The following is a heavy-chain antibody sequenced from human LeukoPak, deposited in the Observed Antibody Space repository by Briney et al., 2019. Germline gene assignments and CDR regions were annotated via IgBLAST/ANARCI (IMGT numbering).Heavy chain of an antibody. CDR3: IRHLYGGESDY. Sequence: SGGSLRLSCAASGFTFSDSAMHWVRQPSGKGLEWVGRIRSKTSNYATAYAASVKGRFTISRDDSKNTAYLQMNSLKTEDTAVYYCIRHLYGGESDYWGQGTLVTVSS. D-gene: IGHD4-23*01. V-gene: IGHV3-73*01. J-gene: IGHJ4*02. CDR2: IRSKTSNYAT. CDR1: GFTFSDSA.